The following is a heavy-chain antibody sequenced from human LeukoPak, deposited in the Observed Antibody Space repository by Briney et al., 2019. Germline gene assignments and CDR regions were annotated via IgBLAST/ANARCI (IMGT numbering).Heavy chain of an antibody. V-gene: IGHV3-21*06. J-gene: IGHJ4*02. CDR3: ARDIGGSYYNGVDY. CDR1: GFTFSSYS. D-gene: IGHD3-10*01. CDR2: ISSSSSYI. Sequence: PGGSLRLSCAASGFTFSSYSMNWVRQAPGKGLEWVSSISSSSSYIYYADSVKGRFTISRDNSKNTLDLQMKSLRAEDTDVYYCARDIGGSYYNGVDYWGQGTLVTVSS.